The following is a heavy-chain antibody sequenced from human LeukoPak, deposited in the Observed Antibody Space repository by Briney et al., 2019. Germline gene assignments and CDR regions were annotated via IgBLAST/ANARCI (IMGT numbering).Heavy chain of an antibody. J-gene: IGHJ4*02. Sequence: GGSLRLSCAASGFTFSSYGMHWARQAPGKGLEWVAVIRYDGSNKYYADSVKGRFTISRDNAKNSLYLQMNSLRAEDTAVYYCARDLIYYDSSGYSNDGWYFDYWGQGTLVTVSS. CDR3: ARDLIYYDSSGYSNDGWYFDY. CDR1: GFTFSSYG. V-gene: IGHV3-33*01. D-gene: IGHD3-22*01. CDR2: IRYDGSNK.